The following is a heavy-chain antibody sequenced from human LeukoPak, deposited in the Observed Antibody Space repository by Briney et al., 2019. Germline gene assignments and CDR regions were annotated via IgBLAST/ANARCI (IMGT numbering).Heavy chain of an antibody. J-gene: IGHJ6*02. V-gene: IGHV4-34*01. D-gene: IGHD2-2*01. CDR2: INHSGST. CDR3: ARGRIVVVPAAIRYYYGMDV. Sequence: SETLSLTCAVYGGSFSGYYWSWIRQPPGKGLEWIGEINHSGSTNYNPSLKSRVTISVDTSKNQFSLKLSSVTAADTAVYYCARGRIVVVPAAIRYYYGMDVWGQGTTVTVSS. CDR1: GGSFSGYY.